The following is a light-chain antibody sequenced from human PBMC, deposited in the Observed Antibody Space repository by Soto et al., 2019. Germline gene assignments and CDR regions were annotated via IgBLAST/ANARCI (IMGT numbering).Light chain of an antibody. CDR2: DAS. Sequence: DIQMTQYPSTLSASVGERVTISCRASQSVNNWLAWYQRKPGKAPKLLIHDASTLESRIPSRFSGSGSGTEFTLTISSLQPDDFATYYCQQYNSYWTFGQGTKVEIK. CDR1: QSVNNW. V-gene: IGKV1-5*01. CDR3: QQYNSYWT. J-gene: IGKJ1*01.